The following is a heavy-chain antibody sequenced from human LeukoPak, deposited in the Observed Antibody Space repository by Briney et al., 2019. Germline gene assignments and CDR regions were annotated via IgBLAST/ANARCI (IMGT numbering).Heavy chain of an antibody. Sequence: GGSLRLSCAASGFTFSNYWMSWVRQAPGKGLEWVGNINQEGSEKHYVNSVRGRFTISRDNAKNSLYLQMNSLRAEDTAVYYCARPRGPADAFDIWGQGTMVTVSS. D-gene: IGHD3-16*01. V-gene: IGHV3-7*01. CDR3: ARPRGPADAFDI. J-gene: IGHJ3*02. CDR1: GFTFSNYW. CDR2: INQEGSEK.